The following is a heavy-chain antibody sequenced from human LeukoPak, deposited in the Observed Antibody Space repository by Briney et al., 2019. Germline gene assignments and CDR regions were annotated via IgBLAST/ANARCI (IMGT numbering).Heavy chain of an antibody. Sequence: SETLSLTCAVSGGSISSSNWWSWVRQPPGKGLEWIGEIYHSGSTNYNPSLKSRVTISVDKSKNQFSLKLSSVTAADTAVHYCARDSPYYYGSGSFNWFDPWGQGTLVTVSS. J-gene: IGHJ5*02. CDR2: IYHSGST. CDR1: GGSISSSNW. V-gene: IGHV4-4*02. D-gene: IGHD3-10*01. CDR3: ARDSPYYYGSGSFNWFDP.